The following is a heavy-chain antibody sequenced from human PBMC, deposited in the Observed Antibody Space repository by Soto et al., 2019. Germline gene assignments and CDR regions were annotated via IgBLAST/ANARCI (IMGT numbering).Heavy chain of an antibody. CDR1: GGSISSGFYY. J-gene: IGHJ3*02. V-gene: IGHV4-31*03. CDR2: IYHTGTT. CDR3: ARDSYDNTGYYPWDAFDI. D-gene: IGHD3-22*01. Sequence: PSETLSLTCTVSGGSISSGFYYWTWIRQHPGKGLEWIGHIYHTGTTYYNPSLESRVTISVDTSKNQFSLRLTSVTAADTAVFYCARDSYDNTGYYPWDAFDIWGQGKAVTVSS.